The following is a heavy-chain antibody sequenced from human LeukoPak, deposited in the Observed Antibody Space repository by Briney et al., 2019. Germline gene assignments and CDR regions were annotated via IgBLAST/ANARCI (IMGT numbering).Heavy chain of an antibody. J-gene: IGHJ4*02. Sequence: GGSLRLSCAASGFTFSNAWMSWVRQAPGKGLEWVGRIKSKTDGGTTDYAAPAKGRFTISRDDSKNTLYLQMNSLKTEDTAVYYCTTKAVLRFLDYFDYWGQGTLVTVSS. CDR2: IKSKTDGGTT. CDR3: TTKAVLRFLDYFDY. CDR1: GFTFSNAW. V-gene: IGHV3-15*01. D-gene: IGHD3-3*01.